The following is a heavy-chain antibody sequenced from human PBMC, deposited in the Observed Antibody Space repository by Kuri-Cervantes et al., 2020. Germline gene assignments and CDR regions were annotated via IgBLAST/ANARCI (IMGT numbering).Heavy chain of an antibody. CDR3: ARDPPPHYDILTAQIQGYYGMDV. CDR1: GYTFTSYY. V-gene: IGHV1-18*04. CDR2: ISAYNGNT. D-gene: IGHD3-9*01. Sequence: ASVKVSCKASGYTFTSYYMHWVRQAPGQGLEWMGWISAYNGNTNYAQKLQGRVTMTTDTSTSTAYMELRSLRSDDTAVYYCARDPPPHYDILTAQIQGYYGMDVWGQGTTVTVSS. J-gene: IGHJ6*02.